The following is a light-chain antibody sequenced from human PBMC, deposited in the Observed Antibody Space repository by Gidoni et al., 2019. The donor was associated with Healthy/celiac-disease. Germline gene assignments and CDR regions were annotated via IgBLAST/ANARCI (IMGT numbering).Light chain of an antibody. V-gene: IGKV3-15*01. Sequence: EIVMTQSPATLSVSPGERATLSCRASQSVSSNLAWYQQKPGQAPRLLIYGASTRANGIPARCSGSGSGTEFTLTISSLQSEDFAVYYCQQYNNWPLLTFGGGTKVEIK. CDR2: GAS. J-gene: IGKJ4*01. CDR3: QQYNNWPLLT. CDR1: QSVSSN.